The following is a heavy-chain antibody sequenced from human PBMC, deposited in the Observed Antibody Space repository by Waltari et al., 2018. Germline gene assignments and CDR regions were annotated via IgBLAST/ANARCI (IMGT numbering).Heavy chain of an antibody. D-gene: IGHD2-15*01. V-gene: IGHV3-30*02. CDR2: IRYDGSNK. J-gene: IGHJ4*02. CDR3: AKSPGAYCSGGSCYNFDY. Sequence: QVQLVESGGGVVQPGGSLRLSCAASGFTFSSYGMHWVRQAPGKGLEWVAFIRYDGSNKYYADSVKGRFTISRDNSKTTLYLQMNSLRAEDTAVYYCAKSPGAYCSGGSCYNFDYWGQGTLVTVSS. CDR1: GFTFSSYG.